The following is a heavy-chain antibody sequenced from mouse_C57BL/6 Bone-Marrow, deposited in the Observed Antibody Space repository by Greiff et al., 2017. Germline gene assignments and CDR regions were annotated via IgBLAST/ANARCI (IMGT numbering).Heavy chain of an antibody. CDR2: ISYDGSN. CDR1: GYSITSGYY. J-gene: IGHJ2*01. V-gene: IGHV3-6*01. Sequence: EVQLKESGPGLVKPSQSLSLTCSVTGYSITSGYYWNWIRQFPGNKLEWMGYISYDGSNNYNPSLKNRISITRDTSKNQFFLKLNSVTTEDTATYYCARTSQITTVVATDYFDYWGQGTTLTVSS. D-gene: IGHD1-1*01. CDR3: ARTSQITTVVATDYFDY.